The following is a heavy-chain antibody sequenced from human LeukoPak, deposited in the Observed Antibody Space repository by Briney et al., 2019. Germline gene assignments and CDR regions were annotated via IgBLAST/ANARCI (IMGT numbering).Heavy chain of an antibody. D-gene: IGHD3-10*01. CDR2: IYHSGST. CDR3: ARLYYYGSGSLDY. CDR1: GGSISSGGYS. J-gene: IGHJ4*02. V-gene: IGHV4-30-2*01. Sequence: SETLSLTCAVSGGSISSGGYSWSWIRQPPGKGLEWIGYIYHSGSTYYNPPLKSRVTMSVDTSKNQFSLKLSSVTAADTAVYYCARLYYYGSGSLDYWGQGTLVTVSS.